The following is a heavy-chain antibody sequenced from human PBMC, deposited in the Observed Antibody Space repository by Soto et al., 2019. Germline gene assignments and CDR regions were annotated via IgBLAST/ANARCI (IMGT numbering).Heavy chain of an antibody. CDR2: ISYDGNNK. CDR3: ARDSAVGAVAATSMVGGDY. V-gene: IGHV3-30-3*01. CDR1: GFTFRNYA. J-gene: IGHJ4*02. Sequence: QVQLVESGGGVVQPGKSLRLSCAASGFTFRNYAMHWVRQAPGKGLKWVAVISYDGNNKYYADSVKGRFTISRDSYKNTLYLQMNSLRPEDTAVYYCARDSAVGAVAATSMVGGDYWGQGTPVTVSS. D-gene: IGHD6-19*01.